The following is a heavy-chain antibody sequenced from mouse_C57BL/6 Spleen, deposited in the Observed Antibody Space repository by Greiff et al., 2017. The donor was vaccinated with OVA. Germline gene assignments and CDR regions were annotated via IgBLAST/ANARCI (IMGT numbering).Heavy chain of an antibody. CDR1: GYTFTDYY. CDR2: IYPGSGNT. Sequence: QVQLQQSGAELVRPGASVKLSCKASGYTFTDYYINWVKQRPGQGLEWIARIYPGSGNTYYNEKFKGKATLTAEKSSSTAYMQLSSLTSEDSAVYFWARGDWFAYWGQGTLVTVSA. V-gene: IGHV1-76*01. J-gene: IGHJ3*01. CDR3: ARGDWFAY.